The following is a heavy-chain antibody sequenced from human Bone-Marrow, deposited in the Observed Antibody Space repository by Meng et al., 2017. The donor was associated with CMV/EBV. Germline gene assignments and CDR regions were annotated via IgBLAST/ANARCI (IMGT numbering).Heavy chain of an antibody. J-gene: IGHJ4*02. CDR3: ARALRFDY. V-gene: IGHV3-48*04. Sequence: GESLKISCAASGFTFSSYSMNWVRQAPGKGLEWVSYISSSSSTIYYADSVKGRFTISRDNAKNSLYLQMNSLRAEDTAVYYCARALRFDYWGPGTLVTVAS. CDR1: GFTFSSYS. CDR2: ISSSSSTI.